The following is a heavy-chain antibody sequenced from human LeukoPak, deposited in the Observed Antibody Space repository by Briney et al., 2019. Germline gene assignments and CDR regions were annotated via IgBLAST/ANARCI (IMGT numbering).Heavy chain of an antibody. Sequence: ASVKVSCKASGYTFTSYDINWVRQATGQGLGWMGWMNPNSGNTGYAQKFQGRVTMTRNTSISTAYMELSSLRSEDTAVYYCARDHRVATASDYWGQGTLVTVSS. CDR1: GYTFTSYD. J-gene: IGHJ4*02. CDR3: ARDHRVATASDY. D-gene: IGHD5-12*01. V-gene: IGHV1-8*01. CDR2: MNPNSGNT.